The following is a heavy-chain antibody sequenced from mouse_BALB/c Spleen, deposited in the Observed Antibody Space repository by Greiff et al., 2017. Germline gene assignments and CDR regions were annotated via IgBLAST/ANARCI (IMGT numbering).Heavy chain of an antibody. CDR2: IWAGGST. CDR3: AREETMITSAAY. Sequence: VKLMESGPGLVAPSQSLSITCTVSGFSLTSYGVHWVRQSPGKGLEWLGVIWAGGSTNYNSALMSRLSISKDNSKSQVFLKMNSLQTDDTAMYYCAREETMITSAAYWGQGTLVTVSA. J-gene: IGHJ3*01. D-gene: IGHD2-4*01. CDR1: GFSLTSYG. V-gene: IGHV2-9*02.